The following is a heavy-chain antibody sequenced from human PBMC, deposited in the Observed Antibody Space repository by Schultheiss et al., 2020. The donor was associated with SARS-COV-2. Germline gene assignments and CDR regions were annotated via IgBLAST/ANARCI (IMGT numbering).Heavy chain of an antibody. CDR3: ASPRSIGYSSGWYAY. J-gene: IGHJ4*02. V-gene: IGHV3-48*03. D-gene: IGHD6-19*01. CDR2: ISSSGSTI. Sequence: GGSLRLSCAASGFTFSSYEMNWVRQAPGKGLEWVSYISSSGSTIYYADSVKGRFTISRDNAKNSLYLQMNSLRAEDTAVYYCASPRSIGYSSGWYAYWGQGTLVTVSS. CDR1: GFTFSSYE.